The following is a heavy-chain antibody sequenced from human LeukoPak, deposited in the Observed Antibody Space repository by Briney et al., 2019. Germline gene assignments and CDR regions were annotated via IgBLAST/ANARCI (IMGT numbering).Heavy chain of an antibody. CDR3: ARLGYCSSTSCSEVY. CDR2: IDPSDSYT. V-gene: IGHV5-10-1*01. D-gene: IGHD2-2*01. J-gene: IGHJ4*02. CDR1: GYIFTSYW. Sequence: GASLLISCKGSGYIFTSYWISWGRQLPGKGLEWMGRIDPSDSYTNYSPSLQGHVTISADKSISTAYLQWSSLKASDTAMYYCARLGYCSSTSCSEVYWGQGTLVSVSS.